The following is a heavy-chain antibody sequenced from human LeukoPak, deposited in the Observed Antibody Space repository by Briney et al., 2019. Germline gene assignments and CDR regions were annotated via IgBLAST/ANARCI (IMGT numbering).Heavy chain of an antibody. CDR1: GSTFDDCA. D-gene: IGHD3-10*01. J-gene: IGHJ6*02. CDR3: AKGRGFENYYYYGMDV. CDR2: ISWDSDYE. Sequence: GRSLRLSCAGSGSTFDDCAMHWVRQVPGKGLEWVSGISWDSDYEGYADSVKGRFTISRDNTKNSLYLQMNSLRVKDTALYFCAKGRGFENYYYYGMDVWGQGTTVTVSS. V-gene: IGHV3-9*01.